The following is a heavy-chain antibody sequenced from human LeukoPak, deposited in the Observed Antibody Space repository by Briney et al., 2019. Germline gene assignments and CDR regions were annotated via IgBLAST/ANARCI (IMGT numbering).Heavy chain of an antibody. CDR1: GGSISSYY. J-gene: IGHJ4*02. D-gene: IGHD5-12*01. V-gene: IGHV4-59*01. Sequence: SETLSLTCTVSGGSISSYYWSWIRQPPGKGLEWIGYIYYSGSTNYNPSLKSRVTISVDTSKYQFSLKLSSVTAADTAVYYCARRNGYEFDYWGQGTLVTVSS. CDR3: ARRNGYEFDY. CDR2: IYYSGST.